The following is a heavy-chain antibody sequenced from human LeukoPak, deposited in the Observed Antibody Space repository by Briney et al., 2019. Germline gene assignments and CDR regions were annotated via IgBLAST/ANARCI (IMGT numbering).Heavy chain of an antibody. CDR2: IYHSGST. D-gene: IGHD2-21*01. CDR3: ARAHMDPPNEGYFDY. CDR1: GVSISSGGYS. Sequence: PSETLSLTCAVSGVSISSGGYSWSWIRQPPGKGLEWIGYIYHSGSTYYNPSLKSRVTISVDRSKNQFSLKLSSVTAADTAVYYCARAHMDPPNEGYFDYWGQGTLVTVSS. V-gene: IGHV4-30-2*01. J-gene: IGHJ4*02.